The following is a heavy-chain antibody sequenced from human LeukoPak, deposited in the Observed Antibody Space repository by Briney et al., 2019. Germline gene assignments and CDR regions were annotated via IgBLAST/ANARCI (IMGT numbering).Heavy chain of an antibody. D-gene: IGHD3-22*01. V-gene: IGHV4-39*07. CDR2: IYYSGST. CDR1: GGSISSSSYY. J-gene: IGHJ4*02. CDR3: ARDLGPGISDSSGYYQSFDY. Sequence: KPSETLSLTCSVSGGSISSSSYYWDWIRQPPGKGLEWIGSIYYSGSTYYNPSLKSRVTISVDTSKNQFSLKLSSVTAADTAVYYCARDLGPGISDSSGYYQSFDYWGQGTLVTVSS.